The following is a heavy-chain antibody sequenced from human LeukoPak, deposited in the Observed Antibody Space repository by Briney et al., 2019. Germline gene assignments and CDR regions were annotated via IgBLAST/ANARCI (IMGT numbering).Heavy chain of an antibody. V-gene: IGHV4-59*01. J-gene: IGHJ4*02. CDR2: IYYSGST. CDR3: ARTLGELSLFFDY. D-gene: IGHD3-16*02. CDR1: GGSFSGYY. Sequence: SETLSLTCAVYGGSFSGYYWSWIRQPPGKGLEWIGYIYYSGSTNYNPSLKSRVTISVDTSKNQFSLKLSSVTAADTAVYYCARTLGELSLFFDYWGQGTLVTVSS.